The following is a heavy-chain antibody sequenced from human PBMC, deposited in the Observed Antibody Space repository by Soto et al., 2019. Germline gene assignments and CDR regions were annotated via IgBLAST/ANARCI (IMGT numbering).Heavy chain of an antibody. Sequence: SETLSLPCTPCRGSLSRGGYYWSWIRQHPGKGLEWIGYIYYSGSTYYNPSLKSRVTISVDTSKNQFSLKLSSVTAADTAVYYCASFAVGGYYYYGMDVWGQGTTVTVS. V-gene: IGHV4-31*03. D-gene: IGHD6-19*01. CDR3: ASFAVGGYYYYGMDV. CDR1: RGSLSRGGYY. J-gene: IGHJ6*02. CDR2: IYYSGST.